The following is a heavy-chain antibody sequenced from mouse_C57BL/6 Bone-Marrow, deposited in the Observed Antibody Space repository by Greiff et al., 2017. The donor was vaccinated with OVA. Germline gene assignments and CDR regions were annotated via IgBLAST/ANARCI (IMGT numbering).Heavy chain of an antibody. CDR2: ISSGGSYT. V-gene: IGHV5-6*01. CDR3: ARLNYYGSSFYYAIDY. J-gene: IGHJ4*01. Sequence: EVKVVESGGDLVKPGGSLKLSCAASGFTFSSYGMSWVRQTPDKRLEWVATISSGGSYTYYPDSVKGRFTISRDNAKNTLYLQMSSLKSEDTAMYDCARLNYYGSSFYYAIDYWGQGTSVTVSS. D-gene: IGHD1-1*01. CDR1: GFTFSSYG.